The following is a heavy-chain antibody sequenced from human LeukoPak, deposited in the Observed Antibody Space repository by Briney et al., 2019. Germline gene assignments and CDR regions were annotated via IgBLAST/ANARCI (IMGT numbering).Heavy chain of an antibody. J-gene: IGHJ3*02. Sequence: SGGSLRLSCAASGFTFSSYSMNWVRQAPGKGLEWVSSISSSSSYIYYADSVKGRFTISRDNAKNSLYLQMNSVRADDTAVFYCARGGAYYSYDAFDIWGQGTMVTVSS. D-gene: IGHD3-22*01. CDR2: ISSSSSYI. CDR3: ARGGAYYSYDAFDI. CDR1: GFTFSSYS. V-gene: IGHV3-21*01.